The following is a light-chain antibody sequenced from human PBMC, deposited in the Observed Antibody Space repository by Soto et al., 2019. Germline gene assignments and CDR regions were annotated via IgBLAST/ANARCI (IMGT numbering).Light chain of an antibody. CDR1: QPVLDSSNNKNY. CDR2: WAS. J-gene: IGKJ1*01. Sequence: DIVMTQSPDFLAVSLGERATINCKSSQPVLDSSNNKNYLAWYQQKPGQLPKLLIYWASYQESGVPDRFSGRRSETDFPLTLSSLHAEDVELCFCQQFSVSPWTFGQGTKVDIK. V-gene: IGKV4-1*01. CDR3: QQFSVSPWT.